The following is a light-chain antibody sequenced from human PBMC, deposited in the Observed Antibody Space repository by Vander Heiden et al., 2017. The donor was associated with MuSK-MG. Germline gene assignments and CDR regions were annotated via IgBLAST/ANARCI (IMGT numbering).Light chain of an antibody. Sequence: DIQLTQSPSFLSASVGDRVTITCRASQGISSYLVWYQQKPGKAPNLLIYAASTLQSGVPSRFAGSGSGTEFTLTISSLHPEDFATYYCQHGNSYPLTFGGGTKVEIK. CDR2: AAS. CDR1: QGISSY. J-gene: IGKJ4*01. CDR3: QHGNSYPLT. V-gene: IGKV1-9*01.